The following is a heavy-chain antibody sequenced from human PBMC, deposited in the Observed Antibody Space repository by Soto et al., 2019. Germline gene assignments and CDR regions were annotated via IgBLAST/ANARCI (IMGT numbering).Heavy chain of an antibody. D-gene: IGHD2-2*01. V-gene: IGHV3-30-3*01. Sequence: GGSLRLSCAASGFTFSSYAMHWVRQAPGKGLEWVGVISYDGSNKYYADSVKGRFTISRDNSKNTLYLQMNSLRGEDTAVYYCARGPSSLTRFDYWGQGTLVTVSS. CDR1: GFTFSSYA. J-gene: IGHJ4*02. CDR3: ARGPSSLTRFDY. CDR2: ISYDGSNK.